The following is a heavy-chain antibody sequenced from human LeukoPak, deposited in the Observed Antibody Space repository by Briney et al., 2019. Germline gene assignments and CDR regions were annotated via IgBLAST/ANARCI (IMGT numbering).Heavy chain of an antibody. J-gene: IGHJ4*02. D-gene: IGHD3-3*01. Sequence: TSETLSLTCTVSGGSIIGYYWNWIRQPPGKGLDWIGYIYHSGSTNYNPSLKSRVTISVDTSKTQISLKLRAVTAADTAVYYCARSRVWSDYWGYFDYWGQGTLVTVSS. CDR2: IYHSGST. V-gene: IGHV4-59*01. CDR1: GGSIIGYY. CDR3: ARSRVWSDYWGYFDY.